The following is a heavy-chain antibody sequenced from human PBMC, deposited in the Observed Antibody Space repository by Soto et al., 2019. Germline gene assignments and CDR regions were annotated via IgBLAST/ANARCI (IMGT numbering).Heavy chain of an antibody. CDR1: GGSISSSSYY. Sequence: QLQLQESGPGLVKPSETLSLTCTVSGGSISSSSYYWGWIRQPPGKGLEWIGSIYSSGSTYYNPSLKSRVTISVDTSKNQCSLKLRSVTAADTAVYYCARRPAEDDIWGGSIPIFDSWGQGTLVTVSS. CDR3: ARRPAEDDIWGGSIPIFDS. D-gene: IGHD3-16*01. V-gene: IGHV4-39*01. J-gene: IGHJ4*02. CDR2: IYSSGST.